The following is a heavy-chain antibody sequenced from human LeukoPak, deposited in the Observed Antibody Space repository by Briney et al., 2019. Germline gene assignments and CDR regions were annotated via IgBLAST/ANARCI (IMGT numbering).Heavy chain of an antibody. CDR2: IWYDGSNK. V-gene: IGHV3-33*01. Sequence: GGSLRLSCAASGFTFSSYGMHWVRQAPGKGLEWVAVIWYDGSNKYYADSVKGRFTISRDNSKNTLYLQMNSLRAEDTAVYYCAREVVTLGKALDYWGQGTLVTVSS. CDR1: GFTFSSYG. CDR3: AREVVTLGKALDY. J-gene: IGHJ4*02. D-gene: IGHD4-23*01.